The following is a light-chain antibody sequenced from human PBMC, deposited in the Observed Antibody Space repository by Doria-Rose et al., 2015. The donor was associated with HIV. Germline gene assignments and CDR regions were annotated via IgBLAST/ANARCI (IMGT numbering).Light chain of an antibody. J-gene: IGKJ1*01. CDR3: QQTYSSPPWT. Sequence: MPHSPSSLSASIGERVTITCRASQTVSTYLNWFQQEPGKAPKLLIYAASRLQSGVPSRFSGSGSGTDFTLTISGLQPGDFATYHCQQTYSSPPWTFGQGTKVEMK. CDR1: QTVSTY. V-gene: IGKV1-39*01. CDR2: AAS.